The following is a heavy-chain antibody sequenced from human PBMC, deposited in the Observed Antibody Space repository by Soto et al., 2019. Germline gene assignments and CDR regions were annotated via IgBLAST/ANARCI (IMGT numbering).Heavy chain of an antibody. V-gene: IGHV4-4*01. CDR1: GGSFTSNNW. Sequence: QVQLQESGPGLVKPSGTLSLTCAVSGGSFTSNNWWTWVRQPPGLGLVWIWEIYRTGSTNYNTSLKSRGPLSLDKSENQCSMKVTSMTDADTAVYCCASRVTGTSVYYWGQGTLVSVSS. CDR3: ASRVTGTSVYY. CDR2: IYRTGST. D-gene: IGHD1-7*01. J-gene: IGHJ4*02.